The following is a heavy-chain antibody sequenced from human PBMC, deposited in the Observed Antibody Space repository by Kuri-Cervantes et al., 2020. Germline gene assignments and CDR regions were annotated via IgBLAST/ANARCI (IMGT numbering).Heavy chain of an antibody. CDR1: GYTFTSYD. Sequence: ASVKVSCKASGYTFTSYDINWVRQATGQGLEWMGWMNPNSGNTGYAQKFQGRVTMTTDTSTSTAYMELSSLRSEDTAVYYCARPRITMVRGVYYYGMDVWGQGTTVTVSS. CDR2: MNPNSGNT. D-gene: IGHD3-10*01. CDR3: ARPRITMVRGVYYYGMDV. J-gene: IGHJ6*02. V-gene: IGHV1-8*01.